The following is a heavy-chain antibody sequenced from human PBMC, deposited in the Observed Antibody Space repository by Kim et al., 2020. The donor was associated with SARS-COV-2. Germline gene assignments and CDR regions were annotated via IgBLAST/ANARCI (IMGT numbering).Heavy chain of an antibody. V-gene: IGHV4-59*03. CDR2: IFYSGNT. CDR3: AGSEGRASWHHFDY. J-gene: IGHJ4*02. Sequence: SETLSLTCTVSSDSFGTYSWSWIRQFPGKGLEWIGYIFYSGNTNYSPSLMSRVTISWDTSRSQFSLVLTSVTEADTAVYYCAGSEGRASWHHFDYWGQGILVTVSS. D-gene: IGHD3-3*02. CDR1: SDSFGTYS.